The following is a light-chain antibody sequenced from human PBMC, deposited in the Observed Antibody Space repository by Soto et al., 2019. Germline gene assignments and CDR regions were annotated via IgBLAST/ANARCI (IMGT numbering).Light chain of an antibody. CDR2: DVS. J-gene: IGLJ1*01. CDR1: SSDVGGYNF. CDR3: SSYTSSSPDV. V-gene: IGLV2-14*01. Sequence: QSALTQPASVSGSPGQSITISCTGTSSDVGGYNFVSWYQQHPGKAPKLMIYDVSYRPSGVSNRFSGSKSGNTASLTISGLQAEDGADYYCSSYTSSSPDVFGTGTKLTVL.